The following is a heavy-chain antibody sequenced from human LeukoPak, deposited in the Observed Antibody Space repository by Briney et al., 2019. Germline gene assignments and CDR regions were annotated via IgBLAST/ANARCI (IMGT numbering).Heavy chain of an antibody. D-gene: IGHD3-10*01. J-gene: IGHJ4*02. V-gene: IGHV4-31*03. Sequence: SETLSLTCTVSGGSISSGGFYWSWIRQPPGQGLEWIAYVYHSGTSYYNPSLKSRLSMSVDTSENQFSLNLNSVTAADTAVYYCARDGDYHASGSVFFDFWGQGILVTVSS. CDR1: GGSISSGGFY. CDR3: ARDGDYHASGSVFFDF. CDR2: VYHSGTS.